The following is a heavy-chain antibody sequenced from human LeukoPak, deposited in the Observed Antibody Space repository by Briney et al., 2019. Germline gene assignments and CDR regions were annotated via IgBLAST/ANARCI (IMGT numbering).Heavy chain of an antibody. Sequence: GGSLRLSCAASGFRFTDYSMSWVRQAPGKGLEWVAGLGRSGAYKYYADSVKGRFTISRDNSKDTVSLQMNSLRAEDSAIYFCVKDRPCETCMPMDAWGQGTTVTVSS. D-gene: IGHD2-2*01. J-gene: IGHJ6*02. CDR3: VKDRPCETCMPMDA. CDR2: LGRSGAYK. V-gene: IGHV3-23*01. CDR1: GFRFTDYS.